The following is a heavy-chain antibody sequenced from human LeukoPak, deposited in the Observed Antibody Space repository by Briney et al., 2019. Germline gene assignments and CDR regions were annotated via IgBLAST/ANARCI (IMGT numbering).Heavy chain of an antibody. D-gene: IGHD6-19*01. CDR3: AKGSRREGYPNPKIAVAGFYFDY. Sequence: GGSLRLSCAASGFTFSSYGMHWVRQAPGKGLEWVAFIRYDGSNKYYADSVKGRFTISRDNSKNTLYLQMNSLRAEDTAVYYCAKGSRREGYPNPKIAVAGFYFDYWGQGTLVTVSS. CDR1: GFTFSSYG. J-gene: IGHJ4*02. CDR2: IRYDGSNK. V-gene: IGHV3-30*02.